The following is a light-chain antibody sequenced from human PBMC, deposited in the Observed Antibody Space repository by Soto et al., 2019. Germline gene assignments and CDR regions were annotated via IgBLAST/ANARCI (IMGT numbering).Light chain of an antibody. CDR2: HVS. CDR1: STDVGQYNY. Sequence: QSALTQPPSASGSPGQSVTISCTGASTDVGQYNYVSWYQQHPGKAPKLLIHHVSRRPSGVPARFSGSKSGNTASLTVSGLQTEDEADFYCQSHDTSLSAYVLGTGTKVTVL. V-gene: IGLV2-8*01. J-gene: IGLJ1*01. CDR3: QSHDTSLSAYV.